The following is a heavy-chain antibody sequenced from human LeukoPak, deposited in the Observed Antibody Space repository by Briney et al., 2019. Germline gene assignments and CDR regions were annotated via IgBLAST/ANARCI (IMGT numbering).Heavy chain of an antibody. Sequence: GGSLRLSCAASGFTFSSYWMGWVRQAPGKGLEWVANIKQDGSEKYYVDSVKGRFTISRDNAKNSLYLQMNSLRAEDTAVYYCARDRFIGYCSGGSCYGGSAFDIWGQGTMVTVSS. CDR1: GFTFSSYW. V-gene: IGHV3-7*01. CDR3: ARDRFIGYCSGGSCYGGSAFDI. CDR2: IKQDGSEK. D-gene: IGHD2-15*01. J-gene: IGHJ3*02.